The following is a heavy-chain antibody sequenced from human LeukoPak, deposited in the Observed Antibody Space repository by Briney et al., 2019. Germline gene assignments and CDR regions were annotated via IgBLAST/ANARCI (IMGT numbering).Heavy chain of an antibody. J-gene: IGHJ4*02. D-gene: IGHD4-17*01. CDR3: ARQLYGSDY. CDR2: VNHSGYT. V-gene: IGHV4-34*01. Sequence: SETLSLTCDVSGVSFSTYYWSWIRQSPEKGLEWIGEVNHSGYTNYNPSLKGRVTLSVDTSKHQFSLKLSSVTAADTAVYYCARQLYGSDYWGQGTLVTVSS. CDR1: GVSFSTYY.